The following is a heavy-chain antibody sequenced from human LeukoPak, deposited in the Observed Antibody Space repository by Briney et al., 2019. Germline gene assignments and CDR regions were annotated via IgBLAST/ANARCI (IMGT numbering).Heavy chain of an antibody. CDR1: GFTFSSYS. CDR3: ARDFYSGSYYEYYFDY. V-gene: IGHV3-21*01. D-gene: IGHD1-26*01. Sequence: GGSLGLSCAASGFTFSSYSMNWVRQAPGKGLEWVSSISSSSSYIYYADSVKGRFTISRDNAKNSLYLQMNSLRAEDTAVYYCARDFYSGSYYEYYFDYWGQGTLVTVSS. CDR2: ISSSSSYI. J-gene: IGHJ4*02.